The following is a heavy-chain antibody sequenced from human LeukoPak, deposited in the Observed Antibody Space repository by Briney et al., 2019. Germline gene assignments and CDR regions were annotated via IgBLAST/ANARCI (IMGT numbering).Heavy chain of an antibody. CDR2: INPSGGST. CDR3: AGGVYSYAQDF. J-gene: IGHJ4*02. V-gene: IGHV1-46*01. Sequence: ASVKVSCKPSGYTLTHHYIHWLRQAPGQGLEWMGIINPSGGSTNYAQTFQGRLSMHRSTSTSTVYMELSSLRSEDTAVYYSAGGVYSYAQDFWGQGTLVTVSS. CDR1: GYTLTHHY. D-gene: IGHD5-18*01.